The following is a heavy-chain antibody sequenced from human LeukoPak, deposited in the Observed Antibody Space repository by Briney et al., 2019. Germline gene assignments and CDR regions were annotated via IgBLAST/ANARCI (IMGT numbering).Heavy chain of an antibody. V-gene: IGHV1-69*05. J-gene: IGHJ3*02. CDR1: GGTFSSYA. CDR3: ARAYYYDSSGPREGAFDI. CDR2: IIPIFGTA. Sequence: ASVKVSCKASGGTFSSYAISWVRQAPGQGLEWMGGIIPIFGTANCAQKFQGRVTITTDESTSTAYMELSSLRSEDTAVYYCARAYYYDSSGPREGAFDIWGQGTMVTVSS. D-gene: IGHD3-22*01.